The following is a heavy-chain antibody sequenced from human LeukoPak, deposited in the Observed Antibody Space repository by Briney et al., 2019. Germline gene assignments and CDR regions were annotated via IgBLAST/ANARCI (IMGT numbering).Heavy chain of an antibody. CDR1: GFTFSSYG. Sequence: GGSLRLSCAASGFTFSSYGMHWVRQAPGKGLEWVAIIWSDGNNKYYADSVEGRFTITRDTSKNTLFLQMNSLRAEDTAVYCCARGQPGVAAAGNLDYWGQGTLVTVSS. J-gene: IGHJ4*02. V-gene: IGHV3-33*01. CDR2: IWSDGNNK. CDR3: ARGQPGVAAAGNLDY. D-gene: IGHD6-13*01.